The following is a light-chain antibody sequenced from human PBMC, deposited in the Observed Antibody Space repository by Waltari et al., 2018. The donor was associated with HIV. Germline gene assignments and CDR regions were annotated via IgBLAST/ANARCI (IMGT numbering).Light chain of an antibody. J-gene: IGKJ1*01. CDR3: QQYYDWPRT. V-gene: IGKV3-15*01. Sequence: EIVMTQSPATLSVSPGERATLSCRASHNIKTNLAWYQQKPGQPPRLLIHGASTTASGVAARFSGSGSGTEFTLTISSLQSIDSATYYCQQYYDWPRTFGQGTKV. CDR1: HNIKTN. CDR2: GAS.